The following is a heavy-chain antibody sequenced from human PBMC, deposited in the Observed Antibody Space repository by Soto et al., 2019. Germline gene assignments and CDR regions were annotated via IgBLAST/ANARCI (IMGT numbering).Heavy chain of an antibody. Sequence: QVQLVQSGAEVKKPGASVKVSCKASGYTFTSYYMHWVRQAPGQGLEWMGIINPSGGSTSYAQKFQGRVTMTRDTSTSTVYMELSSLRSEDTAVYYCARDQVDRDTAMVSVSVRCMDVWGQGTTVTVSS. V-gene: IGHV1-46*01. J-gene: IGHJ6*02. CDR2: INPSGGST. D-gene: IGHD5-18*01. CDR1: GYTFTSYY. CDR3: ARDQVDRDTAMVSVSVRCMDV.